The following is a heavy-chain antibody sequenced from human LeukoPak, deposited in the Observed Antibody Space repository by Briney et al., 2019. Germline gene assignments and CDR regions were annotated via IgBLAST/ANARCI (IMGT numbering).Heavy chain of an antibody. CDR1: GGTLSSYA. CDR2: IIPIFGTA. J-gene: IGHJ5*02. V-gene: IGHV1-69*13. Sequence: SVKVSCKASGGTLSSYAISWVRQAPGQGLEWMGGIIPIFGTANYAQKFQGRVTITADESTSTAYMELSSLRSEDTAVYYCARIIPYDYVWGSYRPNWFDPWGQGTLVTVSS. CDR3: ARIIPYDYVWGSYRPNWFDP. D-gene: IGHD3-16*02.